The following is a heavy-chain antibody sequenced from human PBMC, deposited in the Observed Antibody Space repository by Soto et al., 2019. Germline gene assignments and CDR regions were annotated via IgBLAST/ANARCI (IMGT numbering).Heavy chain of an antibody. CDR2: IYYDGST. V-gene: IGHV4-39*01. Sequence: SETLSLTCTVSGGSISTSSYYWGWIRQPPGKGLEWIGSIYYDGSTSYTPSLKSRVTISRDTSKNQFFLMLNSVTAADTAVYYCARLPTYWGQGTLVTVSS. CDR3: ARLPTY. CDR1: GGSISTSSYY. J-gene: IGHJ4*02.